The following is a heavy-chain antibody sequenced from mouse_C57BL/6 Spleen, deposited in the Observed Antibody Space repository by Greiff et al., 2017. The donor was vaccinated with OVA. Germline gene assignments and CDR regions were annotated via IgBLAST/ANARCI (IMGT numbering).Heavy chain of an antibody. V-gene: IGHV2-2*01. CDR1: GFSLTSYG. Sequence: QVQLKESGPGLVQPSQSLSITCTVSGFSLTSYGVHWVRQSPGKGLEWLGVIWSGGSTDYNAAFISRLSISKDNAKSQVFFKMNRLQADDTAIYYCARTNGNYEEFDYWGQGTTLTVSS. CDR3: ARTNGNYEEFDY. CDR2: IWSGGST. J-gene: IGHJ2*01. D-gene: IGHD2-1*01.